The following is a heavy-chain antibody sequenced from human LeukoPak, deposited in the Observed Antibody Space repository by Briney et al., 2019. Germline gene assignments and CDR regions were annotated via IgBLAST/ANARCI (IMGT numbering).Heavy chain of an antibody. J-gene: IGHJ4*02. CDR2: IKQDGSEK. CDR3: ARDETAIGDTSDY. Sequence: GGSLRLSCEVSGFTFSSHWMSWVRQAPGKGLEWVANIKQDGSEKYYVGSVRGRFTISRDNAKNSLYLEMNWLRAEDTAVYYCARDETAIGDTSDYWGQGTLVTVSS. CDR1: GFTFSSHW. D-gene: IGHD5-18*01. V-gene: IGHV3-7*01.